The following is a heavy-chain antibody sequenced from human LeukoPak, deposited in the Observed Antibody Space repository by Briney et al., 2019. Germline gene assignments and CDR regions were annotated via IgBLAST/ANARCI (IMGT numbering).Heavy chain of an antibody. CDR3: ARVVVSSTSSAFFDY. D-gene: IGHD2-2*01. Sequence: ASVKVSCKASGYTFTSYYMHWVRQAPGQGLEWMGIINPSGGSTSYAQKFQGRVTMTRDTSTSTVYMELSSLRSEDTAVYYSARVVVSSTSSAFFDYWGQGTLVTVSP. CDR1: GYTFTSYY. CDR2: INPSGGST. V-gene: IGHV1-46*01. J-gene: IGHJ4*02.